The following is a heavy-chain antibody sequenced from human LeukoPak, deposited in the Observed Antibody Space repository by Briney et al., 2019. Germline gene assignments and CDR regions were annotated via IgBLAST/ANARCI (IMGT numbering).Heavy chain of an antibody. CDR2: INHSGST. J-gene: IGHJ4*02. V-gene: IGHV4-34*01. Sequence: SETLSLACAVYGGSFSGYYWSWIRQPPGKGLEWIGEINHSGSTNYNPSLKSRVTISVDTSKNQFSLKLSSVTAADTAVYYCARAPERPNYDYWGQGTLVTVSS. CDR1: GGSFSGYY. CDR3: ARAPERPNYDY. D-gene: IGHD1-14*01.